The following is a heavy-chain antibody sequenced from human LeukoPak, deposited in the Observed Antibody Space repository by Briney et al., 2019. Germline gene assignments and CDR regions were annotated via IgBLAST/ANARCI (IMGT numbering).Heavy chain of an antibody. D-gene: IGHD6-6*01. CDR3: ARSSSSTVAAFDI. Sequence: GGSLRLSCAASGFTFSDRYMHWVRQAPGKGLEWVSSISSSSSYIYYADSVKGRFTISRDNAKNSLYLQMNSLRAEDTAVYYCARSSSSTVAAFDIWGQGTMVTVSS. CDR2: ISSSSSYI. V-gene: IGHV3-21*01. J-gene: IGHJ3*02. CDR1: GFTFSDRY.